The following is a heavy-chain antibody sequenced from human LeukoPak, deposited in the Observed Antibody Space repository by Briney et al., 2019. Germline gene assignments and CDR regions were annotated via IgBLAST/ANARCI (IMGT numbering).Heavy chain of an antibody. CDR1: GGSISSSSYY. V-gene: IGHV4-39*01. CDR2: IYYSGST. D-gene: IGHD6-19*01. Sequence: SETLSLTCTLSGGSISSSSYYWGWIRQPPGKGLEWIGSIYYSGSTYYNPSLKSRVTISVDTSKNQFSLKLSSVTAADTAVYYCATEHSGWYPPTRPFDYWGQGTLVTVSS. CDR3: ATEHSGWYPPTRPFDY. J-gene: IGHJ4*02.